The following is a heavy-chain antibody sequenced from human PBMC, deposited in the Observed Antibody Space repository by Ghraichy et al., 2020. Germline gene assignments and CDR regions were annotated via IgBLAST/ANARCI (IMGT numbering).Heavy chain of an antibody. J-gene: IGHJ4*02. CDR1: GFTFNDQY. Sequence: GGSLRLSCATSGFTFNDQYMDWVRQAPGKGLEWVARSRNKANSYSTEHAASVKGSFTISRDDSGNSLYLQMNSLKTEDTAVYYCARRGFSAALDYWGQGTLVTVSS. CDR3: ARRGFSAALDY. CDR2: SRNKANSYST. D-gene: IGHD6-13*01. V-gene: IGHV3-72*01.